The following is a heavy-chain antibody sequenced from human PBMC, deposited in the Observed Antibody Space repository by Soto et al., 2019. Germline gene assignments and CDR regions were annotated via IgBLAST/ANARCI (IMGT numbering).Heavy chain of an antibody. CDR2: ITPIDGST. Sequence: ASVKVSCKASGYTFTTYYMHWLRQARGQGLEWMGIITPIDGSTRYDQKFQDRVTMTRDTSTSTVYMELSSLRSEDTAVYYCARADSTTWPTSGYWGQGTLVTVSS. V-gene: IGHV1-46*01. CDR1: GYTFTTYY. J-gene: IGHJ4*02. D-gene: IGHD6-13*01. CDR3: ARADSTTWPTSGY.